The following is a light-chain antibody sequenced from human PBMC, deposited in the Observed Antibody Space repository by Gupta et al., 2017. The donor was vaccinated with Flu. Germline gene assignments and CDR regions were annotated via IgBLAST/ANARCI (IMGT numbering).Light chain of an antibody. J-gene: IGLJ2*01. CDR3: AAWDDSLNGVV. CDR2: SNN. CDR1: SSNIGSNT. Sequence: QSVLTQPPLASGTPGQRSTIPCSGRSSNIGSNTLNWYHPLPGTAPKLLTYSNNQRPSGVPAQFSGSKSGTSASLAISGLQSEDEADYYCAAWDDSLNGVVFGGGTKLTVL. V-gene: IGLV1-44*01.